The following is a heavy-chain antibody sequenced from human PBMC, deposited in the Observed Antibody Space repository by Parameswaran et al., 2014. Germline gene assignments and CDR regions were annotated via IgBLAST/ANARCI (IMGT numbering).Heavy chain of an antibody. D-gene: IGHD2-15*01. V-gene: IGHV1-18*01. Sequence: WVRQAPGQGLEWMGWISAYNGNTNYAQKLQGRVTMTTDTSTSTAYMELRSLRSDDTAVYYCATDCSGGSCSPGPYYYYGMDVWGQGTTVTVSS. J-gene: IGHJ6*02. CDR3: ATDCSGGSCSPGPYYYYGMDV. CDR2: ISAYNGNT.